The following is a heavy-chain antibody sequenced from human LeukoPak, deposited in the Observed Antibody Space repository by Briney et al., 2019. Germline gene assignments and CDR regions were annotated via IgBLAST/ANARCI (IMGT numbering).Heavy chain of an antibody. D-gene: IGHD2-15*01. J-gene: IGHJ4*02. Sequence: GGSLRLSCAASGFTFSSYGMHWVRQAPGKGLEWGAVIWYDGSNKYYADSVKGRFTISRDNSKNTLYLQMNSLRAEDTAVYYCARDCSGGSCYSFDYWGQGTLVTVSS. CDR3: ARDCSGGSCYSFDY. CDR1: GFTFSSYG. CDR2: IWYDGSNK. V-gene: IGHV3-33*01.